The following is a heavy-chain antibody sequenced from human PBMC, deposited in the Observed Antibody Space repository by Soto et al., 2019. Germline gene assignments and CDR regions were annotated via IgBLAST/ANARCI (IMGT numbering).Heavy chain of an antibody. V-gene: IGHV1-18*04. CDR2: ISTYNGNT. J-gene: IGHJ4*02. D-gene: IGHD6-13*01. CDR3: ARVDRSSWCAFEF. Sequence: ASVKVSCKASGYPFSGYSISWVGQDPGQGLEWMGWISTYNGNTNTAQKLQGRVTMTTHTSTKTAYMELWSLGFDDTAVYFCARVDRSSWCAFEFWGQGTLVTVSS. CDR1: GYPFSGYS.